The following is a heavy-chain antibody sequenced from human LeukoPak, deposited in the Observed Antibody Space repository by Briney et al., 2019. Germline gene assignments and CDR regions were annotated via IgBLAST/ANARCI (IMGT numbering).Heavy chain of an antibody. CDR3: AKDRRGVVVPAD. V-gene: IGHV3-23*01. CDR2: ISGSGGST. Sequence: GGSLRLSCAASGFTFSSYAMSWVRQAPGKGLEWVSAISGSGGSTYYSYSVKGRFPISRDNSNNTLYLQMNSLRTEDTAVYYCAKDRRGVVVPADWGQGTLVTVSS. CDR1: GFTFSSYA. D-gene: IGHD2-2*01. J-gene: IGHJ4*02.